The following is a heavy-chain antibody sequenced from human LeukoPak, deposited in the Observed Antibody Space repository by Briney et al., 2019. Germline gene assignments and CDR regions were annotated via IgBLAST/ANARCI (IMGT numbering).Heavy chain of an antibody. CDR2: ISGSGGST. CDR3: AKDFYYDSSGYYYEVGYYFDY. Sequence: GGSLRLSCAAPGFTFSSYAMSWVRQAPGKGLEWVSAISGSGGSTYYADSVKGRFTISRDNSKNTLYLQMNSLRAEDTAVYYCAKDFYYDSSGYYYEVGYYFDYWGQGTLVTVSS. J-gene: IGHJ4*02. D-gene: IGHD3-22*01. CDR1: GFTFSSYA. V-gene: IGHV3-23*01.